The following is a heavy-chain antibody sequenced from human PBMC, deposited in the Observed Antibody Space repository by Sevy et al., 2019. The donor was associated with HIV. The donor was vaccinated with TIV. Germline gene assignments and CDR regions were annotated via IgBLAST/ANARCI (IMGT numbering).Heavy chain of an antibody. V-gene: IGHV1-18*01. CDR1: GYTFASYG. Sequence: ASVKVSCKASGYTFASYGISWVRQAPGQGLEWMGWISTDNGNTNYAQNLQGRVTMTTDTSTRTVYMELRSLRSDDSAVYYCARDWHCSGGSCSHTSDVWGQGTIVTVSS. J-gene: IGHJ3*01. D-gene: IGHD2-15*01. CDR2: ISTDNGNT. CDR3: ARDWHCSGGSCSHTSDV.